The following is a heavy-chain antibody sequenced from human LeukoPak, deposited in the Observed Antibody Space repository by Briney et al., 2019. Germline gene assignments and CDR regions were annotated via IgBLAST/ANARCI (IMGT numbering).Heavy chain of an antibody. CDR3: ARGTLGYCSGGSCSMNWFDP. V-gene: IGHV4-34*01. CDR2: INHSGST. J-gene: IGHJ5*02. CDR1: GGSFSTYY. Sequence: SETLSLTCAVYGGSFSTYYWTWIRQPPGKGLEWIGEINHSGSTNYNPYLKSRVTISVDTSKNQFSLKLSSVTAADTAVYYCARGTLGYCSGGSCSMNWFDPWGQGTLVTVSS. D-gene: IGHD2-15*01.